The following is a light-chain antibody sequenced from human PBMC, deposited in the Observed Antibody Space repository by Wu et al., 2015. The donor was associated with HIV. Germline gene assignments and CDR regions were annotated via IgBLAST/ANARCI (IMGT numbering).Light chain of an antibody. Sequence: IVMTQSPATLSVSPGERATLSCRASQSVSRYLAWYQQKPGQAPRLLIYDSSNRATGIPVRFSGSGSGTDFTLTISSLEPEDFAVYYCQQRSNWLLTFGGGTKVEIK. V-gene: IGKV3-11*01. CDR2: DSS. CDR1: QSVSRY. CDR3: QQRSNWLLT. J-gene: IGKJ4*01.